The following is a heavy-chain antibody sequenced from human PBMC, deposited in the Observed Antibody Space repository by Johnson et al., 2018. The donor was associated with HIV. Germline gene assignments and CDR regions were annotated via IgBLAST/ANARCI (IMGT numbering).Heavy chain of an antibody. V-gene: IGHV3-66*02. Sequence: VQLVESGGGLVKPGGSLRLSCAASGFTFSDYYMSWIRQAPGKGLEWVSVIYSGGSTYYADSVKGRFTISRDNSKNTLYLQMNSLRAEDTAVYYCARDTTSPWISRGGYIVWGQGTMVTVSS. J-gene: IGHJ3*01. CDR2: IYSGGST. D-gene: IGHD3-16*01. CDR3: ARDTTSPWISRGGYIV. CDR1: GFTFSDYY.